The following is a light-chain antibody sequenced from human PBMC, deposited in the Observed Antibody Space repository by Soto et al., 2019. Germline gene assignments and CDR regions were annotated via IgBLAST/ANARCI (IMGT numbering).Light chain of an antibody. Sequence: QSALTQPASVSGSPGQSITISCTGTSSDVGLYNYVSWYQQHPGKAPKLLIYDVSDRPSGVSNRFSGSKSGSTASLTISGLQAEDEGDYYCSSYTSTSNVKFGGGTKLTVL. J-gene: IGLJ2*01. V-gene: IGLV2-14*03. CDR3: SSYTSTSNVK. CDR1: SSDVGLYNY. CDR2: DVS.